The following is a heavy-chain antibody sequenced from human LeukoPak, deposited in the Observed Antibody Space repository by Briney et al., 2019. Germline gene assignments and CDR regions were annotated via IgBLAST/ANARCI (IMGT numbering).Heavy chain of an antibody. J-gene: IGHJ3*02. D-gene: IGHD5-24*01. Sequence: GGSLRLSCAASGFTFSSYGMHWVRQAPGKGLEWVAVIWYDGSNKYYADSVKGRFTISRDNSKNTLYLQMNSLRAEDTAVYYCAREVCGDGYKVARLDAFDIWGQGTMVTVSS. CDR2: IWYDGSNK. CDR1: GFTFSSYG. V-gene: IGHV3-33*01. CDR3: AREVCGDGYKVARLDAFDI.